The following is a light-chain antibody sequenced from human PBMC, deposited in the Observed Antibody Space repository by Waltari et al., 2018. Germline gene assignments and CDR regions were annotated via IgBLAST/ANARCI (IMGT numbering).Light chain of an antibody. V-gene: IGKV3-15*01. CDR1: QSVSSN. Sequence: EIVMTQSPATLSVSPGERATLSCRASQSVSSNLAWYQQKPGQAPRLLIYGASTRATGIPARFSGGGCGTEFTLTISSLQSEDFAVYYCQQYNNWTPWTFGQGTKVEIK. CDR3: QQYNNWTPWT. J-gene: IGKJ1*01. CDR2: GAS.